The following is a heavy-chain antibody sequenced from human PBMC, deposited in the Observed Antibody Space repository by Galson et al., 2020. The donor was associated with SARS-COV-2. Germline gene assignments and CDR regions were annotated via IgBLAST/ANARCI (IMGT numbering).Heavy chain of an antibody. CDR3: ARGIYCSSSSCFVGDFDN. V-gene: IGHV4-59*01. CDR2: IHYSGIT. Sequence: SETLSLTCTVSGASISSYYWSWIRQPPGKGLEWIGYIHYSGITNYNPSLKSRVTMSVDTSKSEFSLKLNSMTAADTAVYYCARGIYCSSSSCFVGDFDNWGQGTLVTVSS. J-gene: IGHJ4*02. CDR1: GASISSYY. D-gene: IGHD2-15*01.